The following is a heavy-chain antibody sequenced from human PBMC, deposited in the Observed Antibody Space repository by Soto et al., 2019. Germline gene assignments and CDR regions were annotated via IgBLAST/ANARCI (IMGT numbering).Heavy chain of an antibody. CDR1: GYSFTSYW. J-gene: IGHJ5*02. V-gene: IGHV5-51*01. CDR2: IYPGDSDT. D-gene: IGHD3-3*01. CDR3: ARTFRATEDYDFWSGSMGFDP. Sequence: PGESLKISCKGSGYSFTSYWIGWVRQVPGKGLEWMGIIYPGDSDTRYSPSFQGQVTISADKSISTAYLQWSSLKASDTAMYYCARTFRATEDYDFWSGSMGFDPWGQGTLVTVSS.